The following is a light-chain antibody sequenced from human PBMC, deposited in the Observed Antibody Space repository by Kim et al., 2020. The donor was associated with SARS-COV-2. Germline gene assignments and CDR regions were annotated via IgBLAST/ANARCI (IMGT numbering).Light chain of an antibody. Sequence: DIQMTQSPSSVSASLGDRVTITCRASQSIGNWVAWYQQKPGKAPSLLVYAASSLERGVPSRFSGRGSGILFTLTISSLQPEDVATYLCQQDYSLPPTFGGGTKVDIK. CDR3: QQDYSLPPT. J-gene: IGKJ4*01. CDR1: QSIGNW. V-gene: IGKV1-12*01. CDR2: AAS.